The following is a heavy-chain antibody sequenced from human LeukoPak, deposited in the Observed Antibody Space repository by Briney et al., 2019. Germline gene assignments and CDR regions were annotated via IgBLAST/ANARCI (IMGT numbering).Heavy chain of an antibody. Sequence: AGYLRLYCAASGFIFGNYAMHWVRQAPGKGLEWVAAISYHGRNIYYADSVKGRFIISRDNSENTLYLQMSSLTTEDTAMYYCAKGRGSYNALDIWGQGTVVTVSS. V-gene: IGHV3-30-3*01. CDR3: AKGRGSYNALDI. D-gene: IGHD3-10*01. J-gene: IGHJ3*02. CDR2: ISYHGRNI. CDR1: GFIFGNYA.